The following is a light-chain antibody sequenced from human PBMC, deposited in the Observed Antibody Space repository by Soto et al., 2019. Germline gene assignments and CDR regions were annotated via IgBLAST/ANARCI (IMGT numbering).Light chain of an antibody. CDR2: GAS. V-gene: IGKV3-20*01. J-gene: IGKJ5*01. CDR1: QSVSSSY. CDR3: QQYGSSPIT. Sequence: EIVLTQSPGTLSLSPWERATLAFMASQSVSSSYLAWYQQKPGQAPRLLIYGASSRATDTPRRFSGSGSGTDFTLTISRLEPEDFAVYYCQQYGSSPITFGQGTRLEIK.